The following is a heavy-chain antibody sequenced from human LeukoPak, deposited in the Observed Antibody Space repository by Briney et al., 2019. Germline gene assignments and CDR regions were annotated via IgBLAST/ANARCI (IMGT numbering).Heavy chain of an antibody. Sequence: GGSLRLSCAASGFTFSDYWMTWVRQAPGKGLEWVANMNEDGSAKYYVDSVKGRFTISRDNAKNSLYLQMNSLRDEDTAVYYCAKVKYSNYLFDYWGQGTLVTVSS. CDR2: MNEDGSAK. CDR3: AKVKYSNYLFDY. V-gene: IGHV3-7*01. D-gene: IGHD4-11*01. CDR1: GFTFSDYW. J-gene: IGHJ4*02.